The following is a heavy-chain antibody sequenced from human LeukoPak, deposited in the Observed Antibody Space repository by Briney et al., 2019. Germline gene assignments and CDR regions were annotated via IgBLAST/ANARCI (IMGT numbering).Heavy chain of an antibody. J-gene: IGHJ4*02. CDR3: ARSAAQPKSYYDFWSGYYPSEFDY. CDR2: INHSGST. Sequence: SETLSLTCAVDGGSFSGYYWSWIRQPPGKGLEWIGEINHSGSTNYNPSLKSRVTISVDTSKNQFSLKLSSVTASDTAVYYCARSAAQPKSYYDFWSGYYPSEFDYWGQGTLVTVSS. V-gene: IGHV4-34*01. D-gene: IGHD3-3*01. CDR1: GGSFSGYY.